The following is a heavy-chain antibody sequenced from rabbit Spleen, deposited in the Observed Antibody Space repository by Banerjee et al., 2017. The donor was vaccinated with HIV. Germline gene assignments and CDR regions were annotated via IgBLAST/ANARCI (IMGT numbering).Heavy chain of an antibody. CDR1: GFSFSNKAV. CDR2: INALTGKA. V-gene: IGHV1S45*01. J-gene: IGHJ4*01. D-gene: IGHD2-1*01. CDR3: ARGSATMTMVITGYYFNL. Sequence: EQLVESGGGLVKPEGSLTLTCTASGFSFSNKAVMCWVRQAPGKGLEWIACINALTGKAVDATWAKGRFTFCKTSSTTVTLQVTSLTAADTATDFCARGSATMTMVITGYYFNLWGPGTLVTVS.